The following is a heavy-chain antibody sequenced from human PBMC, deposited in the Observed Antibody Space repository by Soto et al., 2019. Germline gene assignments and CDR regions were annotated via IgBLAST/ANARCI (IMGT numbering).Heavy chain of an antibody. J-gene: IGHJ5*02. CDR2: IIPMSGTA. V-gene: IGHV1-69*13. CDR1: GGTFSSYA. Sequence: SVKVSCKASGGTFSSYAISWVRQAPGQGLEWMGGIIPMSGTADYAQKCQDRVTITADESTSTAFMELSSLRSEDTAVYYCARDSRPQSILRFLKSFGSWGQGTLVTVSS. D-gene: IGHD3-3*01. CDR3: ARDSRPQSILRFLKSFGS.